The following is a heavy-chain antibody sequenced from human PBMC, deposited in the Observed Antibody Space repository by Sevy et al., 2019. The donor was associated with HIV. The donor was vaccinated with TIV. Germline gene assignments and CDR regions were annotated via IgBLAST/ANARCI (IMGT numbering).Heavy chain of an antibody. CDR2: ISYDGDNK. CDR1: GFTFSNYG. D-gene: IGHD2-15*01. CDR3: AKADADCSGGTCYTAHYYYDMDV. Sequence: GGSLRLSCAASGFTFSNYGMHWVRQAPGKGLEWVAAISYDGDNKYFADSVKGRFTVSRENSKNTLYLEMNILRAEDKAIYYCAKADADCSGGTCYTAHYYYDMDVWGQGATVTVSS. J-gene: IGHJ6*02. V-gene: IGHV3-30*18.